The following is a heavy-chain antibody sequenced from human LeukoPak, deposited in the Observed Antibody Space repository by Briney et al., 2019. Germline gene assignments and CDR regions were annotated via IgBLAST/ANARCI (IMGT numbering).Heavy chain of an antibody. D-gene: IGHD3-9*01. CDR1: GGSISSGDYY. Sequence: PSETLSLTCTVSGGSISSGDYYWSWTRQPPGKGLEWIGYIYYSGSTYYNPSLKSRVTISVDTSKNQFSLKLSSVTAADTAVYYCARRSPPLLRYFDWSRLKAFDIWGQGTMVTVSS. J-gene: IGHJ3*02. CDR3: ARRSPPLLRYFDWSRLKAFDI. CDR2: IYYSGST. V-gene: IGHV4-30-4*01.